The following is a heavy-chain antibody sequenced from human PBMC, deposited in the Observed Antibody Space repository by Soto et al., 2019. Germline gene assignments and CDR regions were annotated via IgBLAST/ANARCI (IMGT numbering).Heavy chain of an antibody. CDR1: GGSFSGYY. CDR3: ARYIGSGIGVDY. CDR2: INHSGST. J-gene: IGHJ4*02. Sequence: QVQLQQWGAGLLKPSETLSLTCAVYGGSFSGYYWSWIRQPPGKGLEWIGEINHSGSTNYNPSLKSRGTISVDTSKSQFSLKLSSVTAADTAVYYGARYIGSGIGVDYWGQGTLVTVSS. V-gene: IGHV4-34*01. D-gene: IGHD3-10*01.